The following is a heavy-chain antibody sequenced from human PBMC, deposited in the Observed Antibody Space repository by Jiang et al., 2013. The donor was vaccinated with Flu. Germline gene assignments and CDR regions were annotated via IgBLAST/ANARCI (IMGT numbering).Heavy chain of an antibody. Sequence: GPGLVKPSETLSLTCPVSGGSISNYYWSWIRQPPGKGLEWIGYIYHSGNTNYNPSLKSRVTMSVDMSKNQSSLKLSPVTAADTAVYYCARGATVVAPYWYFDLWGRGTLVTVSS. CDR3: ARGATVVAPYWYFDL. CDR2: IYHSGNT. J-gene: IGHJ2*01. CDR1: GGSISNYY. V-gene: IGHV4-59*01. D-gene: IGHD4-23*01.